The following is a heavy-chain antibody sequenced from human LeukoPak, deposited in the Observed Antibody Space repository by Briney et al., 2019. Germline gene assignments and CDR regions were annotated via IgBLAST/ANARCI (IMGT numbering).Heavy chain of an antibody. J-gene: IGHJ6*04. V-gene: IGHV2-70*01. D-gene: IGHD2-15*01. CDR1: GFSLSTSGMC. CDR3: AQMVDSSYYYGMDV. Sequence: SGPALVKPTQTLTLTCTFSGFSLSTSGMCVSWIRQPPGKALEWLALIDWDDDKYYSTSLKTRLTISKDTSKNQVVLTMTNMDPVDTATYYCAQMVDSSYYYGMDVWAKGPRSPSPQ. CDR2: IDWDDDK.